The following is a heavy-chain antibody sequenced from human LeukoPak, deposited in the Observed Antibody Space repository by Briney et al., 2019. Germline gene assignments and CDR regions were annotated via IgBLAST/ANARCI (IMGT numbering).Heavy chain of an antibody. D-gene: IGHD3-10*01. Sequence: GASVKVSCKASGYTFTSYDINWVRQAPGQGLEWMGWMNPNSGNTGYAQKFQGRVTMTRDTSISTAYMELSSLRSGDTAVYYCAKMDASGSDNWFDPWGQGTLVTVSS. V-gene: IGHV1-8*01. CDR1: GYTFTSYD. CDR2: MNPNSGNT. J-gene: IGHJ5*02. CDR3: AKMDASGSDNWFDP.